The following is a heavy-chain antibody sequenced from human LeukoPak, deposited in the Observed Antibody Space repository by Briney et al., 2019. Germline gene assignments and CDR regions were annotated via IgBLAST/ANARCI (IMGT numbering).Heavy chain of an antibody. Sequence: PGGSLRLSCVASGFTFSSHGMHWVRQAPGKGLEWVAVIWYDGSNKYYADSVKGRFTISRDNFQSTLYLEMNSLRVEDTAVYYCAKAGLSYDSSGLDYWGQGALVIVSS. CDR3: AKAGLSYDSSGLDY. CDR2: IWYDGSNK. CDR1: GFTFSSHG. V-gene: IGHV3-33*06. J-gene: IGHJ4*02. D-gene: IGHD3-22*01.